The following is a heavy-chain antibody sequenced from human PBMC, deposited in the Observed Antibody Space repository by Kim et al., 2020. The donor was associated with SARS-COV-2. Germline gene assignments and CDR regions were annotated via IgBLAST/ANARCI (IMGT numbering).Heavy chain of an antibody. CDR1: GSTFGDYA. V-gene: IGHV3-49*04. CDR2: IRSKAYGGTT. CDR3: TRDQVLPTGGDYFYYYYYGMDV. D-gene: IGHD4-17*01. Sequence: GGSLRLSCTASGSTFGDYAMSWVRQAPGKGLEWVGFIRSKAYGGTTEYAASVKGRFTISRDDSKSIAYLQMNSLKTEDTAVYYCTRDQVLPTGGDYFYYYYYGMDVWGQGTTVTVSS. J-gene: IGHJ6*02.